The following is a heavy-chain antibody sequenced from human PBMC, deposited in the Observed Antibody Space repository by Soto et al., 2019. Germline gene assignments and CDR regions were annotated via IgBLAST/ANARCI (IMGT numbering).Heavy chain of an antibody. Sequence: ASVKVSCKASGGTFSRYAISWVRQAPGQGLEWMGGIIPIFGTANYAQKFQGRVTITADESTSTAYMELSSLRSEDTAVYYCARGNRAAAAPRYYYYGMDVWGQGTTVTVSS. CDR2: IIPIFGTA. CDR1: GGTFSRYA. V-gene: IGHV1-69*13. J-gene: IGHJ6*02. D-gene: IGHD6-13*01. CDR3: ARGNRAAAAPRYYYYGMDV.